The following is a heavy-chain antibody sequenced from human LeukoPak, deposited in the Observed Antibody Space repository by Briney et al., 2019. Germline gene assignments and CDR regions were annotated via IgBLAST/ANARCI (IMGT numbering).Heavy chain of an antibody. V-gene: IGHV3-66*01. CDR1: GFTVSSSY. CDR2: IYSGGST. J-gene: IGHJ4*02. CDR3: ARGRDGYNYYFDY. Sequence: GGSLRLSCAASGFTVSSSYMSWVRQAPGKGLEWVSVIYSGGSTYYADSVKGRFTISRDNSKNTLYLQMNSLRAEDTAVYYCARGRDGYNYYFDYWGQGTLVTVSS. D-gene: IGHD5-24*01.